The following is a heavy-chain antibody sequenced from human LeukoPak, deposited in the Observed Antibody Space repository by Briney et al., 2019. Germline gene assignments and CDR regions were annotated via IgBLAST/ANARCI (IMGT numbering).Heavy chain of an antibody. V-gene: IGHV4-34*01. CDR3: ARGLRFLEWLFVKSVLDY. D-gene: IGHD3-3*01. CDR2: INHSGST. Sequence: SETLSLTCAVYGGSFSGYYWSWIRQPPGKGLEWIGEINHSGSTNYNPSLKSRVTISVDTSKNQFSLKLSSVTAADTAVYYCARGLRFLEWLFVKSVLDYWGQGTLVTVSS. J-gene: IGHJ4*02. CDR1: GGSFSGYY.